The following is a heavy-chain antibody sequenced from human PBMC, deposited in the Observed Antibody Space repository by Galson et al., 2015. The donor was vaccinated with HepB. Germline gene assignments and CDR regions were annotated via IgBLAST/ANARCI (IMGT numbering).Heavy chain of an antibody. Sequence: SLRLSCAASGFTFSSYWMHWVRQAPGKGLVWVSRINSDGSSTGYADSVKGRFTISRDNAKNTLYLQMNSLRAEDTAVYYCARSFEYSYGVMPADYWGQGTLVTVSS. CDR1: GFTFSSYW. D-gene: IGHD5-18*01. CDR2: INSDGSST. V-gene: IGHV3-74*01. J-gene: IGHJ4*02. CDR3: ARSFEYSYGVMPADY.